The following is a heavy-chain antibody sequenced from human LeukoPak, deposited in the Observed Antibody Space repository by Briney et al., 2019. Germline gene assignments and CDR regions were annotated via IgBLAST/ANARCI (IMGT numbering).Heavy chain of an antibody. D-gene: IGHD4-17*01. CDR2: INHSGSS. CDR3: ASTVTTRYFDL. Sequence: SETLSLTCAVYGGSFSGYYWSWIRQPPGKGLEWIGEINHSGSSNYNPSLKSRVTISVDTSKNQFSLKLSSVTAADTAVYYCASTVTTRYFDLWGRGTLVTVSS. V-gene: IGHV4-34*01. J-gene: IGHJ2*01. CDR1: GGSFSGYY.